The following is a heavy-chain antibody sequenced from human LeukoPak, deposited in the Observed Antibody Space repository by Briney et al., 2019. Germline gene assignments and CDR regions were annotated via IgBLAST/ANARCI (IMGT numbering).Heavy chain of an antibody. CDR2: IIPIFGTA. J-gene: IGHJ6*04. Sequence: ASVKVSCKASGGTFSSYAISWVRHAPAQGLEWMGGIIPIFGTANYAQKFQGRVTITADESTSTAYMELSSLRSEDTAVYYCATGKVDYEILTGSHGYGMDVWGKGTSVTVSS. D-gene: IGHD3-9*01. V-gene: IGHV1-69*13. CDR3: ATGKVDYEILTGSHGYGMDV. CDR1: GGTFSSYA.